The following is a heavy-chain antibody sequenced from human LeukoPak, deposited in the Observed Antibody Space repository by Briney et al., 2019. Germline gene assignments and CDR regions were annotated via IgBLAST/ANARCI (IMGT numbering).Heavy chain of an antibody. J-gene: IGHJ6*03. CDR2: IYHSGST. CDR1: GYSISSGYY. V-gene: IGHV4-38-2*02. CDR3: ARCGGSYPLSDYYMDV. Sequence: PSETLSLTCTVSGYSISSGYYWGWIRQPPGKGLEWIGSIYHSGSTYYNPSLKSRVTISVDTSKNQFSLKLSSVTAADTAVYYCARCGGSYPLSDYYMDVWGKGTTVTVSS. D-gene: IGHD1-26*01.